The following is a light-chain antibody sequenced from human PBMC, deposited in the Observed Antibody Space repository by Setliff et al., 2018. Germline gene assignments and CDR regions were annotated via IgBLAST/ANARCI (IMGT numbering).Light chain of an antibody. CDR2: DVS. CDR3: SAYTSSSTYV. Sequence: QSALTQPASVSGSPGQSITIPCSGTSSDVGAYDLVSWYKQHPGKASKLIISDVSNRPSGVSNRFSGSKSGNTASLTISGLQAEDEADYYCSAYTSSSTYVFGTGTKVTV. J-gene: IGLJ1*01. V-gene: IGLV2-14*03. CDR1: SSDVGAYDL.